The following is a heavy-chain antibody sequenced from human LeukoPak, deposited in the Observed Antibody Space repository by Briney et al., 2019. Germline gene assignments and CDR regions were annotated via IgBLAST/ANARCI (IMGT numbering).Heavy chain of an antibody. J-gene: IGHJ4*02. V-gene: IGHV1-18*01. CDR3: ARGLNYDFWSGYYVEGYFDY. CDR1: GYTFTSYG. CDR2: ISAYNGNT. Sequence: VASVKVSCKASGYTFTSYGISWVRQAPGQGLEWMGWISAYNGNTNYAQKLQGRVTMTTDTSTSTAYMELRSLRSDDTAVYYCARGLNYDFWSGYYVEGYFDYWGQGTLVTVSS. D-gene: IGHD3-3*01.